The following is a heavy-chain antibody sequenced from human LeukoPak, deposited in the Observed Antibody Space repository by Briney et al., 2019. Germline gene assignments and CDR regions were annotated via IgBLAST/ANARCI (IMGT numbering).Heavy chain of an antibody. CDR2: IYSGSST. Sequence: PGGSLRLSCAASGFTVSSNYMNWVRQAPGKGLEWVSLIYSGSSTNYADSVKGRFTTSRDSSKNTLYLQMNSLRVEDTAVYYCAKGPRPGSSGYPNLDHWGQGTLVTVSS. V-gene: IGHV3-53*01. D-gene: IGHD3-22*01. J-gene: IGHJ4*02. CDR3: AKGPRPGSSGYPNLDH. CDR1: GFTVSSNY.